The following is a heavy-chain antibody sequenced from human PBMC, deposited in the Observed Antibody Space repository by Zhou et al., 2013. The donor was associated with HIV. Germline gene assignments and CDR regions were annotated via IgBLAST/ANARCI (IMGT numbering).Heavy chain of an antibody. CDR2: INHSGSS. D-gene: IGHD3-22*01. J-gene: IGHJ6*02. V-gene: IGHV4-34*01. CDR3: ARRRKGSGSFVGGNPPGSYGLDV. CDR1: GGSFSGDY. Sequence: VQLQQWGAGLLKPSETLSLTCAVYGGSFSGDYWSWIRQSPGKGLEWIGEINHSGSSNYNPSLWSRVTISVDTSKNQFSLKLSSVTAADTAVFYCARRRKGSGSFVGGNPPGSYGLDVWGQGTTVAVSS.